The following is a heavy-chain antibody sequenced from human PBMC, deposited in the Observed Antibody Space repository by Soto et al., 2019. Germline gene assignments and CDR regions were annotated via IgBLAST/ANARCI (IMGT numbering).Heavy chain of an antibody. CDR1: GGSVDSNRYY. J-gene: IGHJ3*02. CDR3: ARLYGLDAFDI. Sequence: SETLSLTCTVSGGSVDSNRYYWAWIRQPPGKGLEWIGYIYYSGSTNYNPSLKSRVTISVDTSKNQFSLKLSSVTAADTAVYYCARLYGLDAFDIWGQGTMVTVSS. D-gene: IGHD3-16*02. V-gene: IGHV4-61*05. CDR2: IYYSGST.